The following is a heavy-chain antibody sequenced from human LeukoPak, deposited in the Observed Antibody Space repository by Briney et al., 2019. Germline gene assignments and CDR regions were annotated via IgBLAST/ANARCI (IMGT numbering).Heavy chain of an antibody. CDR1: GFTFSSYW. CDR3: ERSNWVVGATIGVSFDY. CDR2: INSDGSST. D-gene: IGHD1-26*01. Sequence: GGSLRLSCAASGFTFSSYWMHWVRQALGKGLVWVSRINSDGSSTSYADSVKGRFTISRDNAKNTLYLQMNRLRAEDTAVYYCERSNWVVGATIGVSFDYWGQGTLVTVSS. J-gene: IGHJ4*02. V-gene: IGHV3-74*01.